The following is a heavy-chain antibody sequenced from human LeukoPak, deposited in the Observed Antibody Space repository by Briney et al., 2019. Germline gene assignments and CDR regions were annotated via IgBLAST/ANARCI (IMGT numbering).Heavy chain of an antibody. CDR3: ARHEYSGSYYGLSWFDP. J-gene: IGHJ5*02. V-gene: IGHV4-39*01. D-gene: IGHD1-26*01. Sequence: PSETLSLTCTVSGGSISRSGYYWGWIRPPPGKGVEWIASIYYSGSTYYNPSLKSRVTISVDTSKNQLSLKLSSLTAADTAVYYCARHEYSGSYYGLSWFDPWGQGTLVTVSS. CDR1: GGSISRSGYY. CDR2: IYYSGST.